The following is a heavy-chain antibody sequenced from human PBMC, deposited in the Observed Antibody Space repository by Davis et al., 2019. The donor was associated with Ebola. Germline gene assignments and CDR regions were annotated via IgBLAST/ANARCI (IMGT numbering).Heavy chain of an antibody. CDR3: ARDLRGGSSGWYEFEY. Sequence: GESLKISCAASGFNFSDYYMSWICQAPGKGLEWVSSISGGSGYINYADSVKGRFTISRDNAKNSLYLQMNSLRVEDTAVYYCARDLRGGSSGWYEFEYWGQGSLVTVSS. CDR1: GFNFSDYY. CDR2: ISGGSGYI. V-gene: IGHV3-11*06. J-gene: IGHJ4*02. D-gene: IGHD6-19*01.